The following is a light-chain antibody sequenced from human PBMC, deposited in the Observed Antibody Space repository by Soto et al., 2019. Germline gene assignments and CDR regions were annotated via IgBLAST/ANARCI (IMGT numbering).Light chain of an antibody. V-gene: IGKV3-15*01. J-gene: IGKJ4*01. CDR1: QNVYNN. Sequence: EIVMTQSPATLSVSPGEGATLSCKASQNVYNNLAWYQQRPGQPPRLLIYDASTRATGISARFSGSGYGTEFTRTISSLQSEDFAVYFCQQCRNWPPTFGGGNKVDIK. CDR3: QQCRNWPPT. CDR2: DAS.